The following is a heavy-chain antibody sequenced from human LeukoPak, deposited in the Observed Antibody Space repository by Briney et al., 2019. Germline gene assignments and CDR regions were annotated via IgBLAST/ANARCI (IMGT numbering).Heavy chain of an antibody. CDR2: IYYSGST. D-gene: IGHD3-3*01. CDR1: GGSISSYY. Sequence: SETLSLTCTVYGGSISSYYWSWIRQPPGKGLEWMGYIYYSGSTNYNPSLKRRVTISVDTSKNQFSLKLSSVTAADTAVYYCARVAYYDFWSRYYMGFDYWGQGTLVTVSS. CDR3: ARVAYYDFWSRYYMGFDY. V-gene: IGHV4-59*01. J-gene: IGHJ4*02.